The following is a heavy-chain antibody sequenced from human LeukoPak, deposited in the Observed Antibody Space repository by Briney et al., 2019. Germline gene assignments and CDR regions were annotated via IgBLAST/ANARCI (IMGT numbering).Heavy chain of an antibody. CDR1: GFTFSDYY. J-gene: IGHJ4*02. Sequence: GGSLRLSCAASGFTFSDYYMSWIRQAPGKGLEWVSYISSSGSTIYYADSVKGRFTISRDNSKNTLYLQMNSLRAEDTAVYYCAKTGDYSTSFDYWGQGTLVTVSS. D-gene: IGHD4-17*01. CDR3: AKTGDYSTSFDY. CDR2: ISSSGSTI. V-gene: IGHV3-11*04.